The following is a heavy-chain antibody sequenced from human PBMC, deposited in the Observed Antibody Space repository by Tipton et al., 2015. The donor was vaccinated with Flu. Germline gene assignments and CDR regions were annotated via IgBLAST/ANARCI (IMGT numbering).Heavy chain of an antibody. Sequence: TLSLTCAVSGYSISSGYYWGWIRQPPGKGLEWIGSIYHSGSTYYNPSLKSRVTISVDTSKNQFSLKLSSVSAADTAVYYCARSTTVVAQRGYFQHWGQGSLVTVSS. CDR2: IYHSGST. J-gene: IGHJ1*01. CDR1: GYSISSGYY. D-gene: IGHD4-23*01. CDR3: ARSTTVVAQRGYFQH. V-gene: IGHV4-38-2*01.